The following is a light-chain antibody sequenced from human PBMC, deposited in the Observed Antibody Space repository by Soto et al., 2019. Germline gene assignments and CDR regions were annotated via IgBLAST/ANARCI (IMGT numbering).Light chain of an antibody. V-gene: IGKV3-20*01. CDR3: QQYGSSPRT. CDR2: AAS. CDR1: QSVSSN. Sequence: EIVVTQSPATLSVSPGERATLSCRASQSVSSNLAWYQQKPGRAPRLLIYAASSRATDIPDRFSGSGSGTDFTLTISRLEPEDVAVYYCQQYGSSPRTFGQGTKVDIK. J-gene: IGKJ1*01.